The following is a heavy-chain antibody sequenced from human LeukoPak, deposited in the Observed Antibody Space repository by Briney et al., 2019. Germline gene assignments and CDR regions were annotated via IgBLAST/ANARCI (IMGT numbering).Heavy chain of an antibody. CDR1: GFTFRSHA. J-gene: IGHJ3*02. Sequence: GGSLRLSCGASGFTFRSHAMNWVRQAPGKGLEWVSAITGSGAGGTDYADSVKGRFPISRDNSKNPVYLEMNSLRAEDTAVYYCAKSQQLELFFGPDAFDIWGQGTMVTVSS. V-gene: IGHV3-23*01. CDR3: AKSQQLELFFGPDAFDI. D-gene: IGHD1-1*01. CDR2: ITGSGAGGT.